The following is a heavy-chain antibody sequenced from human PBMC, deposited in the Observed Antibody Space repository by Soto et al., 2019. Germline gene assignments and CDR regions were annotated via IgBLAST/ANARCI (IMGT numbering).Heavy chain of an antibody. D-gene: IGHD2-2*01. CDR2: INSTGTIK. V-gene: IGHV3-48*01. CDR1: GFTCSTYS. J-gene: IGHJ4*02. CDR3: ARMSSSISPGC. Sequence: EVQLVESGGGLVQPGGSLRLSCAASGFTCSTYSMNWVRQAPGKGLEWVSYINSTGTIKYYAGSVKGRFTISRDNAKNSLYLQMNSLRAEDTAVYYCARMSSSISPGCWGQGTLVTVSS.